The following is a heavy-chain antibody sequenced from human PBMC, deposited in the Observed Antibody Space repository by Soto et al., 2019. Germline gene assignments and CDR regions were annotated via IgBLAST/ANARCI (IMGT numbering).Heavy chain of an antibody. CDR2: IFYSGSS. CDR3: ARDLRCCGLDV. J-gene: IGHJ6*02. V-gene: IGHV4-59*01. Sequence: PSETLSLTCNFSVASMRSYSWTWMRLSPGKGLEWIGDIFYSGSSNLNPSLRSRLSISIDTSKNKFSLMLKSVTAADTAVYYCARDLRCCGLDVWGQGTTVTVSS. D-gene: IGHD3-9*01. CDR1: VASMRSYS.